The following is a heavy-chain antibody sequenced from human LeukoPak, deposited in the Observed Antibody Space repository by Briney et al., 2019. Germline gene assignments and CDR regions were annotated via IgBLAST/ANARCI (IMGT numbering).Heavy chain of an antibody. CDR3: ARRATVTSTTAFGQMVRLNWFDP. CDR2: INHSGST. CDR1: GGSFSGYY. D-gene: IGHD4-17*01. Sequence: SETLSLTCAVYGGSFSGYYWSWIRQPPGKGLEWIGEINHSGSTNYNPPLKSRVTISVDTSKNQFSLKLSSVTAADTAVYYCARRATVTSTTAFGQMVRLNWFDPWGQGTLVTVSS. V-gene: IGHV4-34*01. J-gene: IGHJ5*02.